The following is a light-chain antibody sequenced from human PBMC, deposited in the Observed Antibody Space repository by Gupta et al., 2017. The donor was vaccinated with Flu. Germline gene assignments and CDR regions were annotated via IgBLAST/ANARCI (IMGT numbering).Light chain of an antibody. CDR3: CSYAGSFTYV. CDR2: DVN. J-gene: IGLJ1*01. CDR1: SSDVGNYNY. Sequence: QSALTQPRSVSESPGQSVTISCTGTSSDVGNYNYVSWYQHHPGKAPKLLIYDVNKRPSGVPDRFSGSKSGNTASLTISGLLAEDEADYYCCSYAGSFTYVFGSGTKVTVL. V-gene: IGLV2-11*01.